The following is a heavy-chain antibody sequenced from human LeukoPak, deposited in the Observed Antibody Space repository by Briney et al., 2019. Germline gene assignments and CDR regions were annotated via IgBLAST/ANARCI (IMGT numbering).Heavy chain of an antibody. CDR1: GGSISSSSYY. V-gene: IGHV4-39*01. Sequence: SETLSLTCTVSGGSISSSSYYWGWLRQPPGTGLEWIGSIYYSGSTYYNPSLKSRVTISVDTSKNQFSLKLSSVTAADTAVYYCARHSAGYCTNGVCYTGHYFDYWGQGTLVTVSS. J-gene: IGHJ4*02. CDR2: IYYSGST. CDR3: ARHSAGYCTNGVCYTGHYFDY. D-gene: IGHD2-8*01.